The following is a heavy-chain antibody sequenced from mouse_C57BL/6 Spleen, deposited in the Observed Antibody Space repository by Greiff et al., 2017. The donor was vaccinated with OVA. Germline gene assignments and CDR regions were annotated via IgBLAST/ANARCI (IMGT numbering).Heavy chain of an antibody. Sequence: VQLQQSGAELVRPGASVKLSCTASGFNIKDYYMHWVKQRPEQGLEWIGRIDPEDGDTEYAPKFQGKATMTADTSSDTAYLQLSSLTSEDTAVYYCTTEGFITTVVERFDYWGQGTTLTVSS. D-gene: IGHD1-1*01. CDR2: IDPEDGDT. CDR3: TTEGFITTVVERFDY. CDR1: GFNIKDYY. V-gene: IGHV14-1*01. J-gene: IGHJ2*01.